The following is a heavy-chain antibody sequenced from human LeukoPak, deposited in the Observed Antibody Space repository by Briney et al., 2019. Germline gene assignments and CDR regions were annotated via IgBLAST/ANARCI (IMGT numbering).Heavy chain of an antibody. CDR2: ISAYNGNT. CDR3: ARDRGFDYGDYVVDYFGY. D-gene: IGHD4-17*01. CDR1: GHTFTSYG. J-gene: IGHJ4*02. V-gene: IGHV1-18*01. Sequence: ASVKVSCKASGHTFTSYGISWVRQAPGQGLEWMGWISAYNGNTNYAQKLQGRVTMTTDTSTSTAYMELRSLRSDDTAVYYCARDRGFDYGDYVVDYFGYWGQGTLVTVSS.